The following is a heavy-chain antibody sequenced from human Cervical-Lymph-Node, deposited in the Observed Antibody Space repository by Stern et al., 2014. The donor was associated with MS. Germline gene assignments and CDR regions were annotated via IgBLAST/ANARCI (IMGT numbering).Heavy chain of an antibody. D-gene: IGHD1-7*01. CDR1: GGSISSGASH. Sequence: VQLVESRPGLVKPSQTLSITCTVSGGSISSGASHWSWIRQHPGTGLVWIGSIYVRGSTYYNPSLKSLITISVDTSKNQFSLKLSSVTDADTAVYYCARANWNYSFGTGADIRFDPWGQGTLVTVSS. J-gene: IGHJ5*02. CDR3: ARANWNYSFGTGADIRFDP. CDR2: IYVRGST. V-gene: IGHV4-31*01.